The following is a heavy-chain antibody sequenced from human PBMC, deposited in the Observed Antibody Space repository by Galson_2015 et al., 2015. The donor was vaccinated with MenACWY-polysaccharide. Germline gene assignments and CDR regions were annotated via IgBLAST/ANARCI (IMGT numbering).Heavy chain of an antibody. CDR2: IKKDGSEK. V-gene: IGHV3-7*01. CDR3: ARGHYGMDV. CDR1: GFTFKNHW. J-gene: IGHJ6*02. Sequence: SLRLSCAVSGFTFKNHWMSWVRQAPGKGLEWVANIKKDGSEKYCVDSVKGRFTISRDNGRSSLYLQMNGLRAEDTAVYYCARGHYGMDVWGQGTTVTVS.